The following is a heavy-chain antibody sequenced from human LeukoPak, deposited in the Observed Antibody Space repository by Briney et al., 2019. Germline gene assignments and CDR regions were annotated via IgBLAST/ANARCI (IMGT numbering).Heavy chain of an antibody. V-gene: IGHV4-30-4*01. J-gene: IGHJ3*02. CDR3: ARHFSGAFDI. Sequence: SETLSLTCTVSGGSISSDDYYWSWIRQPPGKGLEWIGHITYSGSTDYSPSLRSRVTMSVDTSKNQFSLKLSSVTAADTAVYYCARHFSGAFDIWGQGTMVTVSS. CDR2: ITYSGST. CDR1: GGSISSDDYY. D-gene: IGHD3-3*02.